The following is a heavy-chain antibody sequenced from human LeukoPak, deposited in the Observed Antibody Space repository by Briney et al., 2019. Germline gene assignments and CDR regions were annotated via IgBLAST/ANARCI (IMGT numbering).Heavy chain of an antibody. J-gene: IGHJ4*02. D-gene: IGHD4-17*01. Sequence: GSLRLSCAASGLTFSHYAMGWVRQAPGKGLEWVSAISGSGSSTYYAGSVKGRFTVSRDNSKNTLYLQMNSLRAEDTAVYYCAKGGAYYFDYWGQGTLVTVSS. CDR2: ISGSGSST. V-gene: IGHV3-23*01. CDR1: GLTFSHYA. CDR3: AKGGAYYFDY.